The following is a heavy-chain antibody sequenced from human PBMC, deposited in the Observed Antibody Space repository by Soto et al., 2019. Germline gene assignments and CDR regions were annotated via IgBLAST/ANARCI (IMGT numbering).Heavy chain of an antibody. V-gene: IGHV3-7*03. CDR2: IKKDGSEK. CDR1: GISTSSYW. J-gene: IGHJ4*02. CDR3: VTGYHSDY. D-gene: IGHD5-18*01. Sequence: PGGSLRLSCAASGISTSSYWMGWVRQAPGRGLEWVASIKKDGSEKYYMDPLKGRFTISRDNALNSLYLQMNSLRAEDTAVYFCVTGYHSDYWGQGTLVTVSS.